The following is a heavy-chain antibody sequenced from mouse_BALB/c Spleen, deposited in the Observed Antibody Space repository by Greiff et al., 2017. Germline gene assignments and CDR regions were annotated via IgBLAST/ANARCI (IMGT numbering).Heavy chain of an antibody. CDR1: GYSITSDYA. CDR3: ANGWAY. J-gene: IGHJ3*01. CDR2: ISYSGST. Sequence: EVHLVESGPGLVKPSQSLSLTCTVTGYSITSDYAWNWIRQFPGNKLEWMGYISYSGSTSYNPSLKSRISITRDTSKNQFFLQLNSVTTEDTATYYCANGWAYWGQGTLVTVSA. D-gene: IGHD1-1*02. V-gene: IGHV3-2*02.